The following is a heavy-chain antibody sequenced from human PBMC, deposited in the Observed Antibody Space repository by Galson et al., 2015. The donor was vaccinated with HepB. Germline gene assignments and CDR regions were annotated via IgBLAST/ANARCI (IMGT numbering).Heavy chain of an antibody. V-gene: IGHV3-48*04. Sequence: SLRLSCAASGFTFSSYSMNWVRQAPGKGLEWVSYISSSSSTIYYADSVKGRFTISRDNAKNSLYLQMNSLRAEDTAVYYCAREGVDDETIFDYWGQGTLVTVSS. CDR2: ISSSSSTI. CDR1: GFTFSSYS. J-gene: IGHJ4*02. D-gene: IGHD1-1*01. CDR3: AREGVDDETIFDY.